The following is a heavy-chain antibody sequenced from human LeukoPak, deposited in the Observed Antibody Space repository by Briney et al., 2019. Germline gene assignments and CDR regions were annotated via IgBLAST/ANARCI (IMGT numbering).Heavy chain of an antibody. Sequence: PGGSLRLSCAASTFTFSSYEMNWVRQAPGKGLEWVSYITSSGGTKFYADSVKGRFTISRDNAQNSLFLQMSSLRTEDTAIYYCARDLQDGSGNPYGAFDIWGPGTTVTVSP. CDR2: ITSSGGTK. V-gene: IGHV3-48*03. D-gene: IGHD3-10*01. CDR3: ARDLQDGSGNPYGAFDI. CDR1: TFTFSSYE. J-gene: IGHJ3*02.